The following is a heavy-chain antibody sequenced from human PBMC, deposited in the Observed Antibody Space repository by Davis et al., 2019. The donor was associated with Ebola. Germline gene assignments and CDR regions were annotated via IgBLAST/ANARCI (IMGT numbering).Heavy chain of an antibody. CDR3: AGGVGVVTATINDY. CDR1: GGSFSGYY. J-gene: IGHJ4*02. V-gene: IGHV4-34*01. Sequence: SETLSLTCAVYGGSFSGYYWSWIRQPPGKGLEWIGETKHSGSTNYNPSLKSRVTISLDTSKNQFSLKLSSVTAADTAVYYCAGGVGVVTATINDYWGQGTLVTVSS. D-gene: IGHD2-21*02. CDR2: TKHSGST.